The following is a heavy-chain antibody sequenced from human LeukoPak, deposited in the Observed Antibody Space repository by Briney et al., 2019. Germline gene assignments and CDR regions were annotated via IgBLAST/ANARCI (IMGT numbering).Heavy chain of an antibody. CDR3: AKSSLGYCSSTSCGLADY. CDR1: GGTFSSYA. Sequence: GASVKVSCKASGGTFSSYAISWVRQAPGQGLEWMGGIIPIFGTANYAQKFQGRVTITADESTSTAYMELSSLRSEDTAVYYCAKSSLGYCSSTSCGLADYWGQGTLVTVSS. D-gene: IGHD2-2*01. J-gene: IGHJ4*02. CDR2: IIPIFGTA. V-gene: IGHV1-69*01.